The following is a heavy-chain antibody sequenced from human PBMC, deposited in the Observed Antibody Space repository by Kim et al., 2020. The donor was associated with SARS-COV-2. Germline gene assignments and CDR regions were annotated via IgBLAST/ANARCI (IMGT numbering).Heavy chain of an antibody. CDR3: AKDELAAAGMLDY. CDR2: IYSGGSST. D-gene: IGHD6-13*01. J-gene: IGHJ4*02. CDR1: GFTFSSYA. Sequence: GGSLRLSCAASGFTFSSYAMHWVRQAPGKGLEWVSVIYSGGSSTYYADSVKGRFTISRDNSKNTPYLQMNSLRAEDTAVYYCAKDELAAAGMLDYWGQGTLVTVSS. V-gene: IGHV3-23*03.